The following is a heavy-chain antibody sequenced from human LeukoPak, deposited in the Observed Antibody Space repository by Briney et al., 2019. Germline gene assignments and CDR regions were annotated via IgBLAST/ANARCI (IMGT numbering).Heavy chain of an antibody. CDR1: GFIFISHC. V-gene: IGHV3-74*01. CDR3: ARSGGSNQPYDY. J-gene: IGHJ4*02. D-gene: IGHD2-15*01. CDR2: INTDGSST. Sequence: GGSLRLSCAASGFIFISHCTHWVRQAPGKGLIWISRINTDGSSTTYADSVKGRFTVSGDNAKNTLYLQMNSLRAEDTAVYFCARSGGSNQPYDYWGQGILVTVSS.